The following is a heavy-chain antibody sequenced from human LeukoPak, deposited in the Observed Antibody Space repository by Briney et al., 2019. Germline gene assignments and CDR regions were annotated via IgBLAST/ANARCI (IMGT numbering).Heavy chain of an antibody. D-gene: IGHD6-13*01. CDR1: GGSISSYY. CDR2: INHSGST. Sequence: SETLSLTCTVSGGSISSYYWSWIRQPPGKGLEWIGEINHSGSTNYNPSLKSRVTISVDTSKNQFSLELSSVTAADTAVYYCARGIISSPRSYNWFDPWGQGTLVTVSS. CDR3: ARGIISSPRSYNWFDP. V-gene: IGHV4-34*01. J-gene: IGHJ5*02.